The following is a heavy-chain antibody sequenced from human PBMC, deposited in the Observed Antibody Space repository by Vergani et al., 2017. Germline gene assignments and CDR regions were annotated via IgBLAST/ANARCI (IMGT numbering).Heavy chain of an antibody. CDR2: ISGSGGST. CDR1: GFTFSSYA. V-gene: IGHV3-23*01. Sequence: EVQLLESGGGLVQPGGSLRLSCAASGFTFSSYAMSWVRQASGKGLEWVSAISGSGGSTYYADSVKGRFTISRDKSKNTLYLQMNSLRAEDTAVYYCAKNLWVGATPFNWFAPWGQGTLVTVSS. J-gene: IGHJ5*02. D-gene: IGHD1-26*01. CDR3: AKNLWVGATPFNWFAP.